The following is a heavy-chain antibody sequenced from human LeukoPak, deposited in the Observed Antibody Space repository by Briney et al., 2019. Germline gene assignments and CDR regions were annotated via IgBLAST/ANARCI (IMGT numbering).Heavy chain of an antibody. CDR1: GFTFSSYG. CDR3: TGYSSSWNAFDI. CDR2: ISYDGSNK. V-gene: IGHV3-30*03. J-gene: IGHJ3*02. Sequence: GSLRLSCAASGFTFSSYGMHWVRQAPGKGLEWVAVISYDGSNKYYADSVKGRFTISRDNSKNTLYLQMNSLRAEDTAVYYCTGYSSSWNAFDIWGQGTMVTVSS. D-gene: IGHD6-13*01.